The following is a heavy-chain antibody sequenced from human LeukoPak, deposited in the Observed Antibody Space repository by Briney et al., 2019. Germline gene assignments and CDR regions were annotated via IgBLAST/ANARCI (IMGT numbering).Heavy chain of an antibody. CDR3: ARDYYDSSGPDWEALLAMDV. Sequence: GGSLRLSRAASGFTFSDYYMSWIRQAPGKGLEWVSYISTSGTAVYYADSVKGRFTISRDNAKNSLYLQMNSLRAEDTAVYYCARDYYDSSGPDWEALLAMDVWGKGTTVTISS. D-gene: IGHD3-22*01. V-gene: IGHV3-11*04. CDR2: ISTSGTAV. CDR1: GFTFSDYY. J-gene: IGHJ6*03.